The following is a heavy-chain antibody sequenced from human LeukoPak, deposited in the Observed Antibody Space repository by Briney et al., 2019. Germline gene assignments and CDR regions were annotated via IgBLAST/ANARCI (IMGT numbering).Heavy chain of an antibody. D-gene: IGHD6-19*01. Sequence: GGSLRLSCAASGFSFSDYTMNWVRQAPGKGLEWVSNIGSSGAIRHYADSVKGRFSISRDNAENSLFLQMNSLRVEDTGIYYCALLAVASDFDYWGQGALVTVSS. V-gene: IGHV3-48*04. J-gene: IGHJ4*02. CDR1: GFSFSDYT. CDR3: ALLAVASDFDY. CDR2: IGSSGAIR.